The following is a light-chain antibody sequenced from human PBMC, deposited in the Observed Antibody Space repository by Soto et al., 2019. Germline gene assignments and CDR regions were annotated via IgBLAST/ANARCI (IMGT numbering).Light chain of an antibody. J-gene: IGLJ1*01. CDR1: SSNNGKNY. V-gene: IGLV1-51*02. Sequence: QSVLTQPPSVSAAPGQKVTISCSGSSSNNGKNYVSWYQQLPGTAPKLLIYEKKKRPSGIPDRFSGSKSGTSATLGITGFQTGDEADYYCGTWDSSLSAYVLGTGTKVTVL. CDR3: GTWDSSLSAYV. CDR2: EKK.